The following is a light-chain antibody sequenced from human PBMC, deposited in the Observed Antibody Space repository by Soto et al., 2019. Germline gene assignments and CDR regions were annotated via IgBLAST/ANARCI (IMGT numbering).Light chain of an antibody. V-gene: IGKV3-15*01. CDR3: QQYNNWTPLT. CDR1: QSVTSN. Sequence: EIVLTQSPATLSLSPGERATLSCRASQSVTSNLAWYQQKPGQAPRLLIYTASNRPTGIPARFSGSGSGTEFTLTISSLQSEDFAVYYCQQYNNWTPLTFGGGTKV. J-gene: IGKJ4*01. CDR2: TAS.